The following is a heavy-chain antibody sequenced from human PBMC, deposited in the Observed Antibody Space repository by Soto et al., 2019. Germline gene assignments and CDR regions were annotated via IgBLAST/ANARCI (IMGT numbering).Heavy chain of an antibody. D-gene: IGHD6-19*01. J-gene: IGHJ4*02. CDR1: GFTFSSYS. CDR2: ISSSSSYI. CDR3: ASFVYSSGWYDYFDY. Sequence: GGSLRLSCAASGFTFSSYSMNWVRQAPGKGLEWVSSISSSSSYIYYADSVKGRFTISRDNAKNSLYLQMNSLRAEDTAVYYCASFVYSSGWYDYFDYWGQGPLVTVSS. V-gene: IGHV3-21*01.